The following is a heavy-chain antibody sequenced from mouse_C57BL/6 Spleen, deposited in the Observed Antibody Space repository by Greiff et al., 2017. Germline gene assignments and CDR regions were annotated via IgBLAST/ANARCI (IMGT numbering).Heavy chain of an antibody. Sequence: QVQLQQPGAELVKPGASVKMSCKASGYTFTSYWITWVKQRPGQGLEWIGDIYPGSGSTNYNEKFKSKATLTVDKSSSTAYMQLSSLTSEDSAVYYCERYDYDVGAMDYWGQGTSVTVSS. CDR2: IYPGSGST. J-gene: IGHJ4*01. CDR3: ERYDYDVGAMDY. CDR1: GYTFTSYW. V-gene: IGHV1-55*01. D-gene: IGHD2-4*01.